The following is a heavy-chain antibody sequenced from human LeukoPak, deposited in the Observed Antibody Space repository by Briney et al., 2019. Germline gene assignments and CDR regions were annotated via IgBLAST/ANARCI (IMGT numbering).Heavy chain of an antibody. J-gene: IGHJ4*02. V-gene: IGHV3-23*01. D-gene: IGHD2-2*01. CDR1: GFTFSSYA. CDR3: AKNRKVVVPAANDY. Sequence: GGSLRLSCVPSGFTFSSYAMSWVRQAPGKGLEWVSAISGSGGSTYYADSVKGRFTISRDNSKNTLYLQMNSLRAEDTAVYYCAKNRKVVVPAANDYWGQGTLVTVSS. CDR2: ISGSGGST.